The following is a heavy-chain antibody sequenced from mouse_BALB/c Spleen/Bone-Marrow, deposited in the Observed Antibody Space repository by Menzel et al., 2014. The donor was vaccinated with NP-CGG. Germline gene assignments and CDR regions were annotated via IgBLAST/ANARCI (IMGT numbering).Heavy chain of an antibody. CDR2: IDPANGNT. CDR1: GFNIKDTN. Sequence: EVKLVESGAELVKPGASVKLSCTASGFNIKDTNMHWVKQRPEQGLEWIGRIDPANGNTKYDPKFQGKATITADTSSNTAYLQLSSLTSEDTAVYYCARDYGSSYYYAMDYWGQGTSVTVSS. D-gene: IGHD1-1*01. V-gene: IGHV14-3*02. J-gene: IGHJ4*01. CDR3: ARDYGSSYYYAMDY.